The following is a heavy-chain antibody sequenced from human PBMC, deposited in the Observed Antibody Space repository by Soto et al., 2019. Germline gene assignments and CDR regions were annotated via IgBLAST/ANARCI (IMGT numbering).Heavy chain of an antibody. CDR3: AHRRGIVVELYYFDS. Sequence: SGPTLVNPTQTLTLTCTFSGFSLSTSGVGVGWIRQPPGKALEWIALIYWNDDKRYSPSLKSRLTITKDTSKNQVALNLTNMAPVDAATYYCAHRRGIVVELYYFDSWGQGTLVTVSS. V-gene: IGHV2-5*01. CDR1: GFSLSTSGVG. D-gene: IGHD2-15*01. J-gene: IGHJ4*02. CDR2: IYWNDDK.